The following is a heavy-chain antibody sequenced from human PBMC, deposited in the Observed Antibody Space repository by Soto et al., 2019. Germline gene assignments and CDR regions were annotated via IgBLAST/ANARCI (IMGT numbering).Heavy chain of an antibody. J-gene: IGHJ5*02. CDR1: GGSISSYY. CDR2: IYYSGST. Sequence: PSETLSLTCTVSGGSISSYYWSWIRQPPGKGLEWIGYIYYSGSTNYNPSLKSRVTISVDTSKNQFSLKLSSVTAADTAVYYCARFYDFWSGHNWFDPWGQGTLVTVSS. D-gene: IGHD3-3*01. CDR3: ARFYDFWSGHNWFDP. V-gene: IGHV4-59*01.